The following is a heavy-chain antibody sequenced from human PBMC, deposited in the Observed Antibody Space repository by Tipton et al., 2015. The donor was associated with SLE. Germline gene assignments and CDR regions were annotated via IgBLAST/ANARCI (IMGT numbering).Heavy chain of an antibody. D-gene: IGHD6-19*01. J-gene: IGHJ3*02. V-gene: IGHV4-59*01. Sequence: TLSLTCSVSGVSITNSYWSWIRQPPGKGLEWIVYIYYSSYTNYNPSLKSRVTTSFDRSKNQFSLNLNSVTAADTATYYCARVRGGWANDASDIWGQGTMVTVSS. CDR3: ARVRGGWANDASDI. CDR1: GVSITNSY. CDR2: IYYSSYT.